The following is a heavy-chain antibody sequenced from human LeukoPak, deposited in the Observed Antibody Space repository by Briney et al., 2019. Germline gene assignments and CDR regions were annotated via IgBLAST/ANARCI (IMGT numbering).Heavy chain of an antibody. CDR2: IYHSGST. V-gene: IGHV4-4*02. D-gene: IGHD6-19*01. CDR3: ARDESGWLLYYGMDV. Sequence: SGTLSLTCAVSGGSISSSNWWSWVRQPPGKGLEWIGEIYHSGSTNYNPSLKSRVTISVDKSKNQFSLKLSSVTAADTAVYYCARDESGWLLYYGMDVWGQGITVTVSS. CDR1: GGSISSSNW. J-gene: IGHJ6*02.